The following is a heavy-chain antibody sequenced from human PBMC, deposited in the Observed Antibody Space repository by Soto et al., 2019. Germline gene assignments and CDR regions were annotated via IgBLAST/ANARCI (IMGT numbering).Heavy chain of an antibody. J-gene: IGHJ4*02. Sequence: GGSLRLSCAASGFTFTRYSMNWVRQAPGKGLEWVSSISSTTNYIYYGDSMKGRFTISRDNAKNSLYLEMNSLRSEDTAVYYCARESEDLTSNFDYWGQGTLVTVSS. V-gene: IGHV3-21*06. CDR1: GFTFTRYS. CDR2: ISSTTNYI. CDR3: ARESEDLTSNFDY.